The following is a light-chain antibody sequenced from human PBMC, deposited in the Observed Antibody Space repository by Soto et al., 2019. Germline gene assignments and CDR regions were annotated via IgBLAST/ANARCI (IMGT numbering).Light chain of an antibody. J-gene: IGKJ1*01. Sequence: EVVLTQSPVTLSLSPGERATLSCRASQSFRGLLAWYQQKPGQAPRLLIYVASSRAPGIPARFSGSGSGTDFTLTISRLEPEDFAVYYCQQYGSSPRTFGQGTKVDIK. CDR2: VAS. CDR3: QQYGSSPRT. CDR1: QSFRGL. V-gene: IGKV3-20*01.